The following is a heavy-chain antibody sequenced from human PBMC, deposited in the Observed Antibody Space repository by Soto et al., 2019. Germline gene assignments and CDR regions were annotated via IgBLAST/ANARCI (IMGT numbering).Heavy chain of an antibody. J-gene: IGHJ4*02. CDR3: ARDLGGWPDY. D-gene: IGHD2-15*01. V-gene: IGHV1-18*01. CDR2: ISAYNGNT. Sequence: ASVKVSCKASGYTFTNFGMSWVRQSPGQGLEWMGWISAYNGNTKYSQKFQGRVTITRDTSASTAYMELSSLRSEDTAVYYCARDLGGWPDYWGQGTLDTVSS. CDR1: GYTFTNFG.